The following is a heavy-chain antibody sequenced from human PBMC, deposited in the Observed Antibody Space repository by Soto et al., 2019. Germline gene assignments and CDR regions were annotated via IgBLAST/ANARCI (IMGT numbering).Heavy chain of an antibody. Sequence: PGGSLRLSCTASGFTFGDYAMSWFRQAPGKGLEWVGFIRSKAYGGTTEYAASVKGRFTISRDDSKSIAYLQMNSLKTEDTAVYYCTKPRVRGVRHYYFDDWGQGTLVTVVS. V-gene: IGHV3-49*03. D-gene: IGHD3-10*01. J-gene: IGHJ4*02. CDR3: TKPRVRGVRHYYFDD. CDR1: GFTFGDYA. CDR2: IRSKAYGGTT.